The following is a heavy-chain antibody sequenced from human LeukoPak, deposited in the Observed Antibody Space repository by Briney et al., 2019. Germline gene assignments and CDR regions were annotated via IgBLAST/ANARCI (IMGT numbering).Heavy chain of an antibody. J-gene: IGHJ4*02. CDR1: GVSISNHY. CDR3: VRYSRVVAFDY. Sequence: PSETLSLTCTVSGVSISNHYSSWIRQPPGKGLEWIGYIYYTGNTNYNPSLKSRVTISEDISKNQVSLRLTSVTAADTAVYYCVRYSRVVAFDYWGQGNLVTVSS. CDR2: IYYTGNT. D-gene: IGHD2-15*01. V-gene: IGHV4-59*08.